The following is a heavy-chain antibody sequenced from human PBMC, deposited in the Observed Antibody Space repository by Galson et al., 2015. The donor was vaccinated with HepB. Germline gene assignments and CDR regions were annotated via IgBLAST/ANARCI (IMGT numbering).Heavy chain of an antibody. J-gene: IGHJ6*02. D-gene: IGHD2-2*01. CDR2: ISYDGSNK. CDR1: GFTFSSYA. V-gene: IGHV3-30*04. CDR3: ARDRIVVVPAAMGGGYYYYYGMDV. Sequence: SLRLSCAASGFTFSSYAMHWVRQAPGKGLEWVAVISYDGSNKYYADSVKGRFTISRDNSKNTLYLQMNSLRAEDTAVYYCARDRIVVVPAAMGGGYYYYYGMDVWGQGTTVTVSS.